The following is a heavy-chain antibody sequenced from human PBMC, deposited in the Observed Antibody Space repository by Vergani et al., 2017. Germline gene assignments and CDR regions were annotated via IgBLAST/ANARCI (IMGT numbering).Heavy chain of an antibody. Sequence: QVQLQESGPGLVKPSQTLSLTCTVSGGSISSGDYYWSWIRQPPGKGLEWIGYIYYSGSTYYNPSLKGRVTISVDTSKNQFSLKLSSVTAADTAVYYCARGYLYYYDSSGYYFDYWGQGTLVTVSS. J-gene: IGHJ4*02. CDR1: GGSISSGDYY. CDR3: ARGYLYYYDSSGYYFDY. D-gene: IGHD3-22*01. V-gene: IGHV4-30-4*01. CDR2: IYYSGST.